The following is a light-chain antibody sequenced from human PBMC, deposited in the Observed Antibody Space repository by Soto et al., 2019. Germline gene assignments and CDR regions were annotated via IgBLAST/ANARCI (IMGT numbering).Light chain of an antibody. J-gene: IGLJ1*01. V-gene: IGLV2-14*01. CDR1: SSDVGGYRY. CDR3: SSYTSSSTLGV. CDR2: DVS. Sequence: QSALTQPASVSGSPGQSITISCTGNSSDVGGYRYVSWYQQHPGKAPKLMIYDVSNRPSVVSNRFSGSKSGNTASLTISGIQAEDDSDYYCSSYTSSSTLGVFGTGTKLTVL.